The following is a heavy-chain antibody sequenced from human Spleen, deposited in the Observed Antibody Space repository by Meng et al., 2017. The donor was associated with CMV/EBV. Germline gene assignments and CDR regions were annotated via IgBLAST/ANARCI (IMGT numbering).Heavy chain of an antibody. V-gene: IGHV3-23*01. D-gene: IGHD2-2*01. CDR3: ANGDVVVPAAAPFDH. Sequence: GESLKISCVVSGFNFNSYAMSWVRLVPGKGLEWVSSVSVSGDNTYYSYSVRGRFTISRDNSQTTLFLQMNSLRVEDTAVYYCANGDVVVPAAAPFDHWGQGTLVTVSS. J-gene: IGHJ4*01. CDR1: GFNFNSYA. CDR2: VSVSGDNT.